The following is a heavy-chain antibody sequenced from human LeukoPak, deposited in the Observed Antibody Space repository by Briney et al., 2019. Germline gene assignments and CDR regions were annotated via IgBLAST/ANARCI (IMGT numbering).Heavy chain of an antibody. J-gene: IGHJ4*02. CDR3: ARSEAFLVAATIGY. Sequence: ASVKVSCKASGYTFTSYGISWVRQAPGQGLEWMGWISAYNGNTNYAQKLQGRVTMTTDTSTSTAYMELRSLRSDDTAVYYCARSEAFLVAATIGYWGQGTLVTVSS. CDR2: ISAYNGNT. CDR1: GYTFTSYG. V-gene: IGHV1-18*01. D-gene: IGHD1-26*01.